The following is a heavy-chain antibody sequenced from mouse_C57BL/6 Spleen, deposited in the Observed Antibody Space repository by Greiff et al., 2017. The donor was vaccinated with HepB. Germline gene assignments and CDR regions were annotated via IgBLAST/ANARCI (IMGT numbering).Heavy chain of an antibody. V-gene: IGHV1-26*01. CDR2: INPNNGGT. CDR1: GYTFTDYY. Sequence: EVQLQQSGPELVKPGASVKISCKASGYTFTDYYMNWVKQSHGKSLEWIGDINPNNGGTSYNQKFKGKATLTVDKSSSTAYMELRSLTSEDSAVYYCARRGSNYVEGPYAMDYWGQGTSVTVSS. CDR3: ARRGSNYVEGPYAMDY. J-gene: IGHJ4*01. D-gene: IGHD2-5*01.